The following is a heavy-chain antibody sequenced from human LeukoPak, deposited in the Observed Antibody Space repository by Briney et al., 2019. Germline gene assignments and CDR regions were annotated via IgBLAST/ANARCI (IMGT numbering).Heavy chain of an antibody. V-gene: IGHV3-7*01. CDR1: GFTFSYHR. Sequence: GGSLTLSCAASGFTFSYHRMTWVRQAPGKGLEWVANIKNDGTVKNYVDSVKGRFTISRDNAKNSLHLQMNSLRAEDTGVYYCAKDSYSKGDYWGQGVLVTVSS. J-gene: IGHJ4*02. CDR3: AKDSYSKGDY. D-gene: IGHD5-18*01. CDR2: IKNDGTVK.